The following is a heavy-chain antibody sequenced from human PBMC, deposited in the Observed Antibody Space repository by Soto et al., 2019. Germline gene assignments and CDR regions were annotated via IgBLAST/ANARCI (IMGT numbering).Heavy chain of an antibody. CDR3: ARHRQGSSGSTGSFDP. Sequence: SETLFLTCTVSGGSISSSSYYWGWIRQPPGKGLEWIGSIYYSGSTYYNPSLKSRVTISVDTSKNQFSLKLSSVTAADTAVYYCARHRQGSSGSTGSFDPWGQGTLVTVSS. CDR1: GGSISSSSYY. J-gene: IGHJ5*02. D-gene: IGHD6-19*01. V-gene: IGHV4-39*01. CDR2: IYYSGST.